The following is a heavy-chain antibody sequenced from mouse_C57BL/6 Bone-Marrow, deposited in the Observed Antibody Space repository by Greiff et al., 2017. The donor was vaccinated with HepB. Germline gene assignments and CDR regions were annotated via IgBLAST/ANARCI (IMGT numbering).Heavy chain of an antibody. V-gene: IGHV5-15*01. CDR1: GFTFSDYG. Sequence: EVQRVESGGGLVQPGGSLKLSCAASGFTFSDYGMAWVRQAPRKGPVWVAFISNLAYSIYYADTVTGRFTISRENAKNTLYLEMSSLRSEDTAMYYCARGTGFPSYAMDYWGQGTSVTVSS. J-gene: IGHJ4*01. CDR3: ARGTGFPSYAMDY. CDR2: ISNLAYSI. D-gene: IGHD4-1*01.